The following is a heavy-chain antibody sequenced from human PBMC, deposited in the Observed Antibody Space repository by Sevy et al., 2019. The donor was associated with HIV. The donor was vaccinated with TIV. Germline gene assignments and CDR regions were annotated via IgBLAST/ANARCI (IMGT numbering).Heavy chain of an antibody. Sequence: GGSLRLSCAASGFSFSNYAMSWVRQAPGKGLEWVGRIKGKTDGETTDYAAPVKGRFIISRDDSGKTVYVQLNSVKTEDTAMYFCTTRPYGSIIDYWGQGTLVTVSS. CDR2: IKGKTDGETT. CDR1: GFSFSNYA. D-gene: IGHD3-10*01. CDR3: TTRPYGSIIDY. V-gene: IGHV3-15*05. J-gene: IGHJ4*02.